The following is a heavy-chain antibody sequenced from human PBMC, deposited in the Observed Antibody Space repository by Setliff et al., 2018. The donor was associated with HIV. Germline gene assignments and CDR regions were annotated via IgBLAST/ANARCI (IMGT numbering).Heavy chain of an antibody. D-gene: IGHD3-16*01. V-gene: IGHV4-38-2*02. CDR2: LYYSGNF. Sequence: SETLSLTCTVSGDSISDGNYWAWIRQTPGKGLEWICNLYYSGNFYYNPSLKNRITISTDKSKTDFSLRLNSVTAADTAVYYSARCRIPWEEEGGRFDFWGQGALVTV. CDR1: GDSISDGNY. J-gene: IGHJ4*02. CDR3: ARCRIPWEEEGGRFDF.